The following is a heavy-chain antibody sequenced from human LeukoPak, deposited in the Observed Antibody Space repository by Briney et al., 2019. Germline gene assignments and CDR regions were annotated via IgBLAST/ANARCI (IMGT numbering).Heavy chain of an antibody. CDR3: ARLRLTDIVVVPAAMGGGWFDP. D-gene: IGHD2-2*01. Sequence: GESLKISCKGSGYSFTSYWIGWVRQMPGKGLEWMGIIYPGDSDTRYSPSFQGQVTISADKSISTAYLQWSSLEASDTAMYYCARLRLTDIVVVPAAMGGGWFDPWGQGTLVTVSS. V-gene: IGHV5-51*01. CDR2: IYPGDSDT. J-gene: IGHJ5*02. CDR1: GYSFTSYW.